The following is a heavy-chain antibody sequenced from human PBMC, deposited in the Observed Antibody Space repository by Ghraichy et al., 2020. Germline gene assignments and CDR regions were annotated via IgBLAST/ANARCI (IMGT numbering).Heavy chain of an antibody. V-gene: IGHV3-30*18. Sequence: GGSLRLSCAASGFTFSSYGMHWVRQAPGKGLEWVAVISYDGSNKYYADSVKGRFTISRDNSKNTLYLQMNSLRAEDTAVYYCAKGLQAYYYDSSGYLFDLWGRGTLVTVSS. CDR1: GFTFSSYG. D-gene: IGHD3-22*01. CDR3: AKGLQAYYYDSSGYLFDL. CDR2: ISYDGSNK. J-gene: IGHJ2*01.